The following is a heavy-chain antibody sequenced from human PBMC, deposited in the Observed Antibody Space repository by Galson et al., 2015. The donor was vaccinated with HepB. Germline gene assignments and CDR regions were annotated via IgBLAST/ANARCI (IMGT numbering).Heavy chain of an antibody. CDR1: GYTLTELS. CDR3: ATWAYSSGWPGNFDY. D-gene: IGHD6-19*01. V-gene: IGHV1-24*01. Sequence: SVKVSCKVSGYTLTELSMHWVRQAPGKGLEWMGGFDPGDGETIYAQKFQGRVTMTEDTSTDTAYMELSSLRSEDTAVYYCATWAYSSGWPGNFDYWGQGTLVTVSS. CDR2: FDPGDGET. J-gene: IGHJ4*02.